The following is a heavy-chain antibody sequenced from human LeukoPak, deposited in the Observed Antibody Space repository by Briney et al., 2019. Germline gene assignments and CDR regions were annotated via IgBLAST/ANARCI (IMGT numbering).Heavy chain of an antibody. CDR2: IDGDGGRT. CDR3: AKDYYSSGRYYDYDAFDI. D-gene: IGHD3-10*01. Sequence: PSETLSLTCTVSGGSISTFYWSWVRQAPGKGLEWVSAIDGDGGRTYHADSVRGRFTISRDNSKNTLYLQMDSLRAEDTAIYYCAKDYYSSGRYYDYDAFDIWGQGTMVTVSS. CDR1: GGSISTFY. J-gene: IGHJ3*02. V-gene: IGHV3-23*01.